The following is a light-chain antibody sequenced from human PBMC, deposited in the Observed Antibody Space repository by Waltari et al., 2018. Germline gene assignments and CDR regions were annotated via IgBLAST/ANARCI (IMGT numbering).Light chain of an antibody. CDR2: GAS. CDR1: QSVSSSY. CDR3: QQYGSSPRT. J-gene: IGKJ1*01. Sequence: EIVLTQSPGTLSLSPGERAALSCKASQSVSSSYLAWYQQKPGQAPRHLIYGASSRATGIPDRFSVTGSGTDFTLTISRLEPEDFAVYYCQQYGSSPRTFGQGTKVEIK. V-gene: IGKV3-20*01.